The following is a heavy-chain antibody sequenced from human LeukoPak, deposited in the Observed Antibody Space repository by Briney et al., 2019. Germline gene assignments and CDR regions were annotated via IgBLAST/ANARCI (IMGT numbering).Heavy chain of an antibody. CDR1: GFTFSSYS. D-gene: IGHD1-26*01. CDR3: ASPNSGSYYSYYYGMDV. J-gene: IGHJ6*02. CDR2: ISSSSSYI. V-gene: IGHV3-21*01. Sequence: PGGSLRLSCAASGFTFSSYSMNWVRQAPGKGLEWVSSISSSSSYIYYADSVKGRFTISRDSSKNTLYLQMNSLRAEDTAVYYCASPNSGSYYSYYYGMDVWGRGTTVTVSS.